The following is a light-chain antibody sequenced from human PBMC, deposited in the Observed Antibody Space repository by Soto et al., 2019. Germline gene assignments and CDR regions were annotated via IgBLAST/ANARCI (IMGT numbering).Light chain of an antibody. J-gene: IGLJ1*01. V-gene: IGLV2-14*01. CDR1: SSEVGTNNY. CDR2: DVS. CDR3: SSYTTSSTPLYV. Sequence: QSALAQPASVSGSPGQSIAISCTGTSSEVGTNNYVSWYQQHPGKAPKLIIYDVSNRPSGVSDRFSGSKSGNTASLTISGLQAEDEADYYCSSYTTSSTPLYVFGTGTKVTVL.